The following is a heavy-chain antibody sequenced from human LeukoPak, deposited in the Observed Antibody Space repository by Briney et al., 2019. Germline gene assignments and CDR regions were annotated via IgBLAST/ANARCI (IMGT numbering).Heavy chain of an antibody. CDR1: GGSFSGYY. J-gene: IGHJ6*03. D-gene: IGHD2-2*01. Sequence: PSETLSLTCAVYGGSFSGYYWSWIRQPPGKGLEWIGEINHSGSTNYNPSLKSRVTISVDTSKNQFSLKLSSVTAADTAVYYCARSAPRDIVVVPAAKGVNYMDVWGKGTTVTVSS. V-gene: IGHV4-34*01. CDR3: ARSAPRDIVVVPAAKGVNYMDV. CDR2: INHSGST.